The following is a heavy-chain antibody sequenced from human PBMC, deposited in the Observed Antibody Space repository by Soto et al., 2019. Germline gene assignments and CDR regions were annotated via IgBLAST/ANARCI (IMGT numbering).Heavy chain of an antibody. J-gene: IGHJ1*01. Sequence: SVKLSCKASRYKFTTYFIHWVRQAPVQGLEWMGMIHPSGDTGYAQKFRGRVTMTIDTSTTTAYMELRNLTSEDTAVYFSVRGYCTTSPCSGDFQFWGQGTLVTVSS. CDR2: IHPSGDT. V-gene: IGHV1-46*01. CDR1: RYKFTTYF. CDR3: VRGYCTTSPCSGDFQF. D-gene: IGHD2-15*01.